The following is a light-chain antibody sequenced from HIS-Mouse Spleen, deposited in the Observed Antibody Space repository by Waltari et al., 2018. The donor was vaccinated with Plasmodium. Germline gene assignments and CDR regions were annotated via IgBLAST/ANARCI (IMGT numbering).Light chain of an antibody. CDR2: AAS. J-gene: IGKJ1*01. V-gene: IGKV1-39*01. CDR3: QQNYKTWT. CDR1: QSISSY. Sequence: DIQMTQSPSSLSASVGDRVTITCRASQSISSYLNWYQQKPGKAPKLLIYAASSLQSGVPSRFSGSGSGTYFIITISSLQPEDFATYYCQQNYKTWTFGQGTKVEIK.